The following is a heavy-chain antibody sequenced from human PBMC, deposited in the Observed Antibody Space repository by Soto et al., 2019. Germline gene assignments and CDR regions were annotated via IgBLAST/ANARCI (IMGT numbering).Heavy chain of an antibody. Sequence: ASVKVSSKASGYTFTSYSIYWVRQATGQGLEWMGWMNPNSGNTGYAQKFQGRVTMTRNTSISTAYMELSSLRSEDTAVYYCARGPGGPDGPGDYWGQGTLVTVSS. J-gene: IGHJ4*02. CDR2: MNPNSGNT. CDR3: ARGPGGPDGPGDY. CDR1: GYTFTSYS. V-gene: IGHV1-8*01. D-gene: IGHD2-15*01.